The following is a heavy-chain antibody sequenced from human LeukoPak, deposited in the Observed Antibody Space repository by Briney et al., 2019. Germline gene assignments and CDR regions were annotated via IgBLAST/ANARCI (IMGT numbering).Heavy chain of an antibody. Sequence: SETLSLTCTVSGGSISSYYWSWIRQPPGKGLEWIGYIYYSGSTNYNPSLKSRVTISVDTSKNQFSLKLSSVTTADTAVYYCARHGGTMVRGVNGDWFDPWGQGTLVTVSS. D-gene: IGHD3-10*01. CDR3: ARHGGTMVRGVNGDWFDP. CDR1: GGSISSYY. CDR2: IYYSGST. V-gene: IGHV4-59*08. J-gene: IGHJ5*02.